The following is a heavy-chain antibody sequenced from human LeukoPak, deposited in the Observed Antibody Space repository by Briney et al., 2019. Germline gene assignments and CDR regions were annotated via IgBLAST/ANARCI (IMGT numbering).Heavy chain of an antibody. Sequence: GGSLRLSCSASGFTFSSYGMHWVRQAPGEGLEYVANTKQDGSGKYYVDSVKGRFTISRDNAKNSLFLEMNSPRAEDTAVYYCARGPHDSSGYYLTLWGRGTLXTVSS. CDR1: GFTFSSYG. CDR3: ARGPHDSSGYYLTL. J-gene: IGHJ2*01. CDR2: TKQDGSGK. D-gene: IGHD3-22*01. V-gene: IGHV3-7*01.